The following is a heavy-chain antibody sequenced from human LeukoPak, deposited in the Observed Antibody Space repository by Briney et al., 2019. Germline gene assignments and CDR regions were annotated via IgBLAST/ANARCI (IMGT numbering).Heavy chain of an antibody. CDR3: ARHRCSGGSCYPMNWFDP. CDR2: INHSGST. V-gene: IGHV4-34*01. J-gene: IGHJ5*02. Sequence: SETLSLTCAVYGGSFSGYYWSWIRQPPGKGLEWIGEINHSGSTNYNPSLKSRVTISVDTSKNQFSLKLSSVTAADTAVYYCARHRCSGGSCYPMNWFDPWGQGTLVTASS. CDR1: GGSFSGYY. D-gene: IGHD2-15*01.